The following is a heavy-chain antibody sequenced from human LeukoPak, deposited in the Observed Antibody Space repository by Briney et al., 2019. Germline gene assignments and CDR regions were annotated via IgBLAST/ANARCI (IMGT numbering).Heavy chain of an antibody. CDR3: ARDGGGLAY. D-gene: IGHD2-15*01. CDR2: ISTDGSST. J-gene: IGHJ4*02. CDR1: GFSFSSYW. Sequence: GGSLRLSCAASGFSFSSYWMHWVRQPPGKGLVWVSRISTDGSSTAYADSVKGRFTISRDNAKNTLYLQMNSLRAEGTAVYYCARDGGGLAYWGQGTLVTVSS. V-gene: IGHV3-74*01.